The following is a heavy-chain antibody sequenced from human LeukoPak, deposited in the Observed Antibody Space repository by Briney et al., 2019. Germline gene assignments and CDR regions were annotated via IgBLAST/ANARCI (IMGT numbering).Heavy chain of an antibody. CDR1: GFTVSSNY. J-gene: IGHJ4*02. Sequence: GGSLRLSCVASGFTVSSNYMSWVRQAPGKGLEWVSVMYSGGSTEYADSVKGRFTISRDNSKNTLYLQMNSLRAEDTAVYYCARDYVDDIPMIKDYWGQGTLVTVSS. D-gene: IGHD2-8*01. V-gene: IGHV3-53*01. CDR3: ARDYVDDIPMIKDY. CDR2: MYSGGST.